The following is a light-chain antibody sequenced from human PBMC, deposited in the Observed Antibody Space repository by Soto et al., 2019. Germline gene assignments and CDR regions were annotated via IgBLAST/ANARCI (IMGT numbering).Light chain of an antibody. CDR3: SSYTSRSTFII. CDR2: EVS. CDR1: SSEIGTYDY. J-gene: IGLJ2*01. V-gene: IGLV2-14*01. Sequence: QSVLTQPASVSGSHGQSITISCTGTSSEIGTYDYVSWYQQHPGKVPKLIIYEVSHRPSGVSSRFSGSKSGNTASLTVSGLQAEDEADYYCSSYTSRSTFIIFGGGTNLTVL.